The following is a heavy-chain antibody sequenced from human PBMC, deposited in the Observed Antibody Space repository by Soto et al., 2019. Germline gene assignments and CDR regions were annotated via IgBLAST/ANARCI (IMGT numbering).Heavy chain of an antibody. CDR2: ISYDGSNK. CDR3: ARSGYSYGFAVYYYGMDV. V-gene: IGHV3-30-3*01. J-gene: IGHJ6*02. CDR1: GFTFSSYA. D-gene: IGHD5-18*01. Sequence: ESGGGVVQPGRSLRLSCAASGFTFSSYAMHWVRQAPGKGLEWVAVISYDGSNKYYADSVKGRFTISRDNSKNTLYLQMNSLRAEDTAVYYCARSGYSYGFAVYYYGMDVWGQGTTVTVSS.